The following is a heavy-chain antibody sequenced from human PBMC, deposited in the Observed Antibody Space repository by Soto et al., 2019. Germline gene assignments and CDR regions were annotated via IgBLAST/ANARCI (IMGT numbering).Heavy chain of an antibody. CDR2: FDNSDGRT. D-gene: IGHD3-10*01. CDR3: ARDAYYGSGSYAY. V-gene: IGHV3-23*01. J-gene: IGHJ4*02. Sequence: EGALRRSCAASGCTFSSYDMNWVRQAPGKGLEWVSTFDNSDGRTYYTDSVKGRFTIPRDNSKNTLYLQMNSLRAEDTAVYYCARDAYYGSGSYAYWGPGTLVTVSS. CDR1: GCTFSSYD.